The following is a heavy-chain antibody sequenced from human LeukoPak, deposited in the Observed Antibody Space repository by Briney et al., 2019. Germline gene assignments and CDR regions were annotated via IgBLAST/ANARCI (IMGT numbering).Heavy chain of an antibody. CDR1: GGSISSYY. V-gene: IGHV4-59*12. J-gene: IGHJ4*02. D-gene: IGHD4-23*01. CDR3: ARTATVVYFDY. CDR2: IYYSGST. Sequence: PSETLSLTCTVSGGSISSYYWSWIRQPPGKGLEWIGYIYYSGSTNYNPSLKSRVTISVDTSKNQFSLKLSSVTAADTAVYYCARTATVVYFDYWGQGTLATVSS.